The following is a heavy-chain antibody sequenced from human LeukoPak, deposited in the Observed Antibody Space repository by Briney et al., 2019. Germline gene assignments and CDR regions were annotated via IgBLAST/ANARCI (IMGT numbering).Heavy chain of an antibody. J-gene: IGHJ4*02. CDR1: GGSISSYY. D-gene: IGHD4-17*01. CDR3: ARVFGRDYGDFRFDY. CDR2: IYYSGST. Sequence: PSGTLSLTCTVSGGSISSYYWSWIRQPPGKGLEWIGYIYYSGSTNYNPSLKSRVTISVDTSKNQFSLKLSSVTAADTAVYYCARVFGRDYGDFRFDYWGQGTLVTVSS. V-gene: IGHV4-59*01.